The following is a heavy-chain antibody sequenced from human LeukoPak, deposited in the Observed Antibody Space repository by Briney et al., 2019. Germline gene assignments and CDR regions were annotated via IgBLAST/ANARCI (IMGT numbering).Heavy chain of an antibody. CDR3: AKGVVITRVFVGLDP. CDR2: ISSSGGTT. Sequence: PGGSLRLSCAASGFTFSSYGMHWVRQAPGKGLEWVSGISSSGGTTYYADSVKGRFTISRDSSKNTLYLQMNSLRAEDTAVYYCAKGVVITRVFVGLDPWGQGALVTVSS. V-gene: IGHV3-23*01. D-gene: IGHD2-21*01. J-gene: IGHJ5*02. CDR1: GFTFSSYG.